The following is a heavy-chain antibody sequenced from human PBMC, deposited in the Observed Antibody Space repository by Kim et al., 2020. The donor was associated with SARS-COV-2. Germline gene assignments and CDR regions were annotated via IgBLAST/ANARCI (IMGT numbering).Heavy chain of an antibody. J-gene: IGHJ1*01. D-gene: IGHD3-10*01. Sequence: GGSLRLSCAASGFTFSNYWMHWVRQAPGKGLVWVSRIKGDGSHPSYADSVRGRFTISRDNGKNTLYLQMNKLRAEDSAVYFCARVRQLAVLEY. V-gene: IGHV3-74*01. CDR2: IKGDGSHP. CDR3: ARVRQLAVLEY. CDR1: GFTFSNYW.